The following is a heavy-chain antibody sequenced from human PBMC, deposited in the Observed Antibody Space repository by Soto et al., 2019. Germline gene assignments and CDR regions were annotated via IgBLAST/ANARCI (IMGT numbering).Heavy chain of an antibody. CDR3: ARVRQGCSANNCYFDP. D-gene: IGHD1-1*01. CDR1: GGSVRAPDW. J-gene: IGHJ5*01. V-gene: IGHV4-4*02. Sequence: SETLSLTCTLSGGSVRAPDWWNWVRQSPDKGLEWIAEVHISGHSNYNPSLRSRVSVSIDSSKNQFYLNLNSVTAADTVIYYCARVRQGCSANNCYFDPWGQGTQVTVSS. CDR2: VHISGHS.